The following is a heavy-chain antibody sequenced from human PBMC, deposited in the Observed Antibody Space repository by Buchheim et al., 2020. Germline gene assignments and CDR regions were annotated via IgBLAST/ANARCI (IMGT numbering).Heavy chain of an antibody. D-gene: IGHD4-17*01. Sequence: EVQLVESGGALVQPGGSLRLSCAASGFTFSSYWMHWVRQAPGKGLVWVSSINHDGGSTTYADSVKGRFTISRDNAKNMLSVQMNSLRAEDTAVYYCARVRIVTSAYDTFDVWGQGT. V-gene: IGHV3-74*01. J-gene: IGHJ3*01. CDR3: ARVRIVTSAYDTFDV. CDR1: GFTFSSYW. CDR2: INHDGGST.